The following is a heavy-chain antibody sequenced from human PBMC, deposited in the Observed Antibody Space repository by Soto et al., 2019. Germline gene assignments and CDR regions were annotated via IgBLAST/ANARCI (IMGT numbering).Heavy chain of an antibody. CDR2: INHSGST. Sequence: PSETLSLTCAVYGGSFSGYYWSWIRQPPGKGLEWIGEINHSGSTNYNPSLKSRVTISVDTSKNQFSLKLSSVTAADTAVYYCARGCSSTSCRLRKNYFDYWGQGTLVTVSS. J-gene: IGHJ4*02. V-gene: IGHV4-34*01. CDR3: ARGCSSTSCRLRKNYFDY. CDR1: GGSFSGYY. D-gene: IGHD2-2*01.